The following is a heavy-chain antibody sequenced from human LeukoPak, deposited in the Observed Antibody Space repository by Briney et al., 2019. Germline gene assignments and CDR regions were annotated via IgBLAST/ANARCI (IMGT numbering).Heavy chain of an antibody. CDR1: GYTFTGYY. J-gene: IGHJ5*02. CDR2: INPNSGGT. Sequence: ASVKVSCKASGYTFTGYYMHWVRQAPGQGLEWMGWINPNSGGTNYAQKFQGRVTMTRDTSISTAYMELRSLRSDDTAVYYCARALRFLEWLLTGADHNWFDPWGQGTLVTVSS. D-gene: IGHD3-3*01. CDR3: ARALRFLEWLLTGADHNWFDP. V-gene: IGHV1-2*02.